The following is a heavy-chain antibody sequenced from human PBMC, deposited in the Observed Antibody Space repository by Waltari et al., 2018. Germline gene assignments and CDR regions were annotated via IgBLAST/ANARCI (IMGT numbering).Heavy chain of an antibody. J-gene: IGHJ6*02. Sequence: QVQLQESGPGLVKPSQTLSLTCTVAGGCISSGSYYWSWSRPQAGKGLEWIGRTYTSGTPNDNPSSTSRVTISVDTAKNQFPLKLSPVTSADTAVYYCAIERSEGYYDSIGYYSSYYGMDVWGQGTTVTVSS. CDR1: GGCISSGSYY. D-gene: IGHD3-22*01. CDR2: TYTSGTP. V-gene: IGHV4-61*02. CDR3: AIERSEGYYDSIGYYSSYYGMDV.